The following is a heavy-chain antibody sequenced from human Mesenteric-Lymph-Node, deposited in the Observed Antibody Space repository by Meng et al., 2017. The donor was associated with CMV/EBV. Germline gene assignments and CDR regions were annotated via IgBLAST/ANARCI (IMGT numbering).Heavy chain of an antibody. V-gene: IGHV3-11*01. J-gene: IGHJ4*02. Sequence: GGSLRLSCAASGFTFSDYYMSWIRQAPVKGLEWVSYISSSGSTIYYADSVKGRFIISRDNSKNTLYLQMNSLRAEDTAIYFCAKDSADKYGPTDYWGQGTLVTVSS. D-gene: IGHD3-10*01. CDR1: GFTFSDYY. CDR2: ISSSGSTI. CDR3: AKDSADKYGPTDY.